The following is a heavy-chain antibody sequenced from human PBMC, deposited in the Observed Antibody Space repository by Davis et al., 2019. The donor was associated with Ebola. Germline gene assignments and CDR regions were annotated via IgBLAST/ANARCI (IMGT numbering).Heavy chain of an antibody. CDR1: GFTFSSYS. J-gene: IGHJ4*02. Sequence: GESLKISCAASGFTFSSYSMNWVRQAPGKGLEWVAVIWYDGSNKYYADSVKGRFTISRDNSKNTLYLQMNSLRAEDTAVYYCAKSLVGATSRWGQGTLVTVSS. CDR2: IWYDGSNK. V-gene: IGHV3-30*02. D-gene: IGHD1-26*01. CDR3: AKSLVGATSR.